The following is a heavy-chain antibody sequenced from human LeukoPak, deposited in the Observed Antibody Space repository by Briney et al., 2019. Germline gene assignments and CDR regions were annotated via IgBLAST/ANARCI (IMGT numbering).Heavy chain of an antibody. J-gene: IGHJ4*02. Sequence: GASVTVSCKASGYPLSGHYMHWVRQAPGQGLEWMAWIDPKSGIRKSARRFQGRVTMTTDTSISTAYMELGNLTSDDTAVYYCARPHSGYDEGNFDHWGQGTLVTVSS. D-gene: IGHD5-12*01. CDR1: GYPLSGHY. CDR2: IDPKSGIR. V-gene: IGHV1-2*02. CDR3: ARPHSGYDEGNFDH.